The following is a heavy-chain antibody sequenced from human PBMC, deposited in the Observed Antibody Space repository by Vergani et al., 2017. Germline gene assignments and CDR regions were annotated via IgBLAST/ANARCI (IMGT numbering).Heavy chain of an antibody. D-gene: IGHD2-15*01. V-gene: IGHV3-15*01. CDR1: GITFKNAW. CDR2: IRSKNDGGTA. Sequence: EVQVVESGGGLIKPGGSIRLSCVVSGITFKNAWINWVRQAPGKGLEWIGRIRSKNDGGTADYAAPLKGRFTISRDDSKDSAFLLVNNLKTEDTAVYFCYTHYHDYWGQGTLVTVSS. J-gene: IGHJ4*02. CDR3: YTHYHDY.